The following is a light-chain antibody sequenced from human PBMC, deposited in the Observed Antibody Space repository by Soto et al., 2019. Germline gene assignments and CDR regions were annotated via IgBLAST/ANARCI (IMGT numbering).Light chain of an antibody. CDR3: QQRSSAIT. CDR2: DAS. V-gene: IGKV3-11*01. CDR1: QSVSSH. J-gene: IGKJ5*01. Sequence: ILFTQVSATLSFSPGERATLSCRASQSVSSHLAWFQQRPGQAPRLLIYDASNRATGIPARFSGRGSGTDFTLTISSLEPEDFAVYYCQQRSSAITFGQGTRLEI.